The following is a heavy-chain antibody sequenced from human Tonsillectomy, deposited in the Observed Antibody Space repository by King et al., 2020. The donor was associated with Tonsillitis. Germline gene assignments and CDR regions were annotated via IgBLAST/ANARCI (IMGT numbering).Heavy chain of an antibody. CDR3: ARGGTEYYDFWSGYYPFDY. Sequence: VQLQESGPGLVKPSETLSLTCNVSGGSISSYYWSWIRQPPEKGLEWIGNIYNSGSTNYNPSLKSRVTISVDTSKNQFSLKLSSVTAADTAVYYCARGGTEYYDFWSGYYPFDYWGQGTLVTVSS. V-gene: IGHV4-59*01. CDR2: IYNSGST. J-gene: IGHJ4*02. D-gene: IGHD3-3*01. CDR1: GGSISSYY.